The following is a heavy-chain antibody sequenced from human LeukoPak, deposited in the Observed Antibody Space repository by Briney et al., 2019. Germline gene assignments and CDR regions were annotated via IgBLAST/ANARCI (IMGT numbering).Heavy chain of an antibody. Sequence: GRSLRLSCAASGFTFSSYGMHWVRQAPGKGLEWVAVIWYDGSNKYYADSVKGRFTISRDNSKNTLYLQMNSLRAEDTAVYYCARDYGWSPGDYRGQGTLVTVSS. CDR2: IWYDGSNK. CDR1: GFTFSSYG. V-gene: IGHV3-33*01. CDR3: ARDYGWSPGDY. J-gene: IGHJ4*02. D-gene: IGHD2-15*01.